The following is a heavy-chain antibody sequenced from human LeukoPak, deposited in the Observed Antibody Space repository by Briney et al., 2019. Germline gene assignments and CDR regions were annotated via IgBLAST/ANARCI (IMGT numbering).Heavy chain of an antibody. CDR2: IIPIFGTA. V-gene: IGHV1-69*05. J-gene: IGHJ4*02. D-gene: IGHD6-6*01. CDR3: ARDLLYSSSSVPDY. CDR1: GGTFSSYA. Sequence: SVKVSCKASGGTFSSYAISWVRQAPGQGLEWMGGIIPIFGTANYAQKLQGRVTITTDESTSTAYMELSSLRSEDTAVYYCARDLLYSSSSVPDYWGQGTLVTVSS.